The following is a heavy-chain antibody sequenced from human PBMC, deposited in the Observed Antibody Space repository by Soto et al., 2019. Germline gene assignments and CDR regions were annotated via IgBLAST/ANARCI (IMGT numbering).Heavy chain of an antibody. J-gene: IGHJ5*02. CDR2: ISYDGSNK. V-gene: IGHV3-30-3*01. CDR3: AKDAVYKDGLWLKDS. CDR1: GFTFSSYA. Sequence: GGSLRLACAASGFTFSSYAMHWVRQAPGKGLEWVAVISYDGSNKYYADSVKGRFTISRDNSKNTLYLQMSNLREEDTALYYCAKDAVYKDGLWLKDSWGQGTLVTVSS. D-gene: IGHD2-21*01.